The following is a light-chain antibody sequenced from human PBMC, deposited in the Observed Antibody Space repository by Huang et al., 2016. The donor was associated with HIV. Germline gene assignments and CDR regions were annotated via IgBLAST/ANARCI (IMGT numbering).Light chain of an antibody. CDR1: QSISSY. CDR2: AAS. J-gene: IGKJ1*01. CDR3: QQSYSTPPA. Sequence: DIQMTQSPSSLSASVGDRVTITCRASQSISSYLNWYQQKPGKAPKLLIYAASSLQSGVPSRCSGSGSGTDFTLTISSLQPEDFATYYCQQSYSTPPAFGQGTEVEIK. V-gene: IGKV1-39*01.